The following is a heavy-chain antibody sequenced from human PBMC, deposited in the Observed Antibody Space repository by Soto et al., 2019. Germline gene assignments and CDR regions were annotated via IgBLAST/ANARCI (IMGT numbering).Heavy chain of an antibody. CDR2: IYYSGST. CDR1: GGSISSYY. Sequence: PSETLSLTCTVSGGSISSYYWSWIRQPPGKGLEWIGYIYYSGSTNYNPSLKSRVTISVDTSKNQFSLKLSSVTAADTAVYYCARAVEMATIRYYFDYWGQGTLVHRLL. J-gene: IGHJ4*02. CDR3: ARAVEMATIRYYFDY. V-gene: IGHV4-59*01. D-gene: IGHD5-12*01.